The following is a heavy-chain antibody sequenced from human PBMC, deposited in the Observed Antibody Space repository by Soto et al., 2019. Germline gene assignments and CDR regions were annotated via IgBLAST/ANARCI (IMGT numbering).Heavy chain of an antibody. D-gene: IGHD2-15*01. J-gene: IGHJ4*02. V-gene: IGHV2-5*02. CDR1: GFSLTTSGVG. Sequence: QITLKESGPPLVKPTQTLTLTCTFSGFSLTTSGVGVGWIRQPPGKALEWLALIYWDDDKRYSPSLKSRLTITKDTSKNQVVLTLTNMDPVDTATYYCAQSRYCSGGSCSDYWGQGTLVTVSS. CDR3: AQSRYCSGGSCSDY. CDR2: IYWDDDK.